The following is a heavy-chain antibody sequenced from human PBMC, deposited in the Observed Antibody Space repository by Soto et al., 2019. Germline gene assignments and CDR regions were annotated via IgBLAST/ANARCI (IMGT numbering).Heavy chain of an antibody. CDR3: ARDQTIFGVVIYFDY. V-gene: IGHV4-4*07. Sequence: ETLSLTFTVSGGSISSYYWSWIRQPAGKGLEWIGRIYTSGSTNYNPSLKSRVTMSVDTSKNQFSLKLSSVTAADTAVYYCARDQTIFGVVIYFDYWGQGTLVTVSS. D-gene: IGHD3-3*01. CDR2: IYTSGST. J-gene: IGHJ4*02. CDR1: GGSISSYY.